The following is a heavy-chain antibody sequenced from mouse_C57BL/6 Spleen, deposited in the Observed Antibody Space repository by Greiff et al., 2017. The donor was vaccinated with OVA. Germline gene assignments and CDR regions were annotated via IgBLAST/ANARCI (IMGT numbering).Heavy chain of an antibody. V-gene: IGHV1-59*01. Sequence: VQLQQPGAELVRPGTSVKLSCKASGYTFTSYWMHWVKQRPGQGLEWIGVIDPSDSYTNYNQKFKGKATLTVDTSSSTAYMQLSSLTSEDSAVYYCARTTITTVVEDYWGQGTTLTVSS. CDR3: ARTTITTVVEDY. D-gene: IGHD1-1*01. CDR2: IDPSDSYT. CDR1: GYTFTSYW. J-gene: IGHJ2*01.